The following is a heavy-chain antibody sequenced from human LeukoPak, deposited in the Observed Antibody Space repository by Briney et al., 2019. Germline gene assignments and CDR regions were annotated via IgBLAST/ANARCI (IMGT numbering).Heavy chain of an antibody. V-gene: IGHV4-34*01. CDR1: GGSFGGYY. J-gene: IGHJ5*02. CDR3: ARGLQGFDP. CDR2: INHSGST. Sequence: SETLSLTCAVYGGSFGGYYWSWIRQPPGKGLEWIGEINHSGSTNYNPSLKSRVTISVDTSKNQFSLKLSSVTAADTAVYYCARGLQGFDPWGQGALVTVSS.